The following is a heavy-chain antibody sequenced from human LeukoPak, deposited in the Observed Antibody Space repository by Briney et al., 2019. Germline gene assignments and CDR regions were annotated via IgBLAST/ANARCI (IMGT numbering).Heavy chain of an antibody. CDR2: IIPILGIA. D-gene: IGHD1-26*01. Sequence: GASVKVSCKASGGTFSSYAISWVRQAPGQGLEWMGRIIPILGIANYAQKFQGRVTITADKSTSTAYMELRSLRSDDTAVYYCADSGSYSDAFDIWGQGTMVTVSS. J-gene: IGHJ3*02. CDR3: ADSGSYSDAFDI. V-gene: IGHV1-69*04. CDR1: GGTFSSYA.